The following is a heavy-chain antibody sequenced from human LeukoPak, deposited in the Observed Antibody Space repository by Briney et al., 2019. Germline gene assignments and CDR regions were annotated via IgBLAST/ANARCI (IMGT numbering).Heavy chain of an antibody. V-gene: IGHV4-30-4*08. CDR1: GGSISSGDYY. CDR2: IYYSGST. Sequence: PSQTLSLTCTVSGGSISSGDYYWSWIRQPPGKGLEWIGCIYYSGSTYYNPSLKSRVTISVDTSKNQFSLKLSSVTAADTAVYYCARDIQSSNSYGSSWGQGTLVTVSS. J-gene: IGHJ4*02. CDR3: ARDIQSSNSYGSS. D-gene: IGHD5-18*01.